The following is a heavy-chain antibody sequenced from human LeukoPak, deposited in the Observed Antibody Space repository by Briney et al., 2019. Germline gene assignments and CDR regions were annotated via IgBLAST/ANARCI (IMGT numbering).Heavy chain of an antibody. CDR2: IYPGDSDT. V-gene: IGHV5-51*01. CDR3: ARQPTKYYDSSGYYPD. J-gene: IGHJ4*02. CDR1: GYSFTSYW. D-gene: IGHD3-22*01. Sequence: GESLKISCKGSGYSFTSYWTGWVRQMPGKGLEWMGIIYPGDSDTRYSPSFQGQVTISADKSISTAYLQWSSLKASDTAMYYCARQPTKYYDSSGYYPDWGQGTLVTVSS.